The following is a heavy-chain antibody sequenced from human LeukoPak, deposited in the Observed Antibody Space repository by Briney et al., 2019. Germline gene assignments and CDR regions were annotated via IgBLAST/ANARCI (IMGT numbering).Heavy chain of an antibody. CDR3: AGVGDSIGYYY. CDR2: INPSGGST. CDR1: GYTFSSYY. D-gene: IGHD3-22*01. J-gene: IGHJ4*02. Sequence: ASVKVSCKASGYTFSSYYMHWVRQAPGQGLEWVGIINPSGGSTTYAQKFQGRVTMTRDTSTSTVYMELSSLRSEDTAVYYCAGVGDSIGYYYWGQGTLVTVSS. V-gene: IGHV1-46*01.